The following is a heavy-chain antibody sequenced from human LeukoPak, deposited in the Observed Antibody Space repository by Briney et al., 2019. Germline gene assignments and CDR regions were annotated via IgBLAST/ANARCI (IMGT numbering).Heavy chain of an antibody. D-gene: IGHD3/OR15-3a*01. V-gene: IGHV3-20*04. CDR2: INWNGGST. CDR3: ARAPPGDWYDFDY. Sequence: PGGSLRLSCAVSGFTFDDYGMNWVRQAPGKGLEWVSSINWNGGSTSYAGSVKGRFTISRDNAKNSLYLQMNSLRAEDTALYYCARAPPGDWYDFDYWGQGTLVTVSS. J-gene: IGHJ4*02. CDR1: GFTFDDYG.